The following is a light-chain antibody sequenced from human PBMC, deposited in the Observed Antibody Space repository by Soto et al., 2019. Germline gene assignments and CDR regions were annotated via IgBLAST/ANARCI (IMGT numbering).Light chain of an antibody. CDR3: SSYTTSSTRV. CDR2: EVT. Sequence: QSVLTQPASVSGSPGQSITISCTGTSSDVGGYNYVSWYQQHPGKVPKLIIYEVTNRPSGVSNRFSGSKSGNTASLTISGLQAEDEADYYCSSYTTSSTRVFGTGTKVTVL. J-gene: IGLJ1*01. V-gene: IGLV2-14*01. CDR1: SSDVGGYNY.